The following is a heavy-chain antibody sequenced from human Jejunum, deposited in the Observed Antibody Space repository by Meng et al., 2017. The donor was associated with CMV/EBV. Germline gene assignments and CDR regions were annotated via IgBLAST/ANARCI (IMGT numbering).Heavy chain of an antibody. J-gene: IGHJ6*02. CDR3: AHDSPGHYGFDV. CDR1: GFSLTPGAVG. CDR2: IYANDEK. Sequence: FSGFSLTPGAVGVAWVRQPPGRALEWLTLIYANDEKFYSPSLRSRVTITKDTSRNQVVLTMTDMDPVDTATYYCAHDSPGHYGFDVWGQGTTVTVSS. V-gene: IGHV2-5*01.